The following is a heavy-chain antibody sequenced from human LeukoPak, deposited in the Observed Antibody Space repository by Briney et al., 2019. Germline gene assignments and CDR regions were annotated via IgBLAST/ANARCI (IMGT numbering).Heavy chain of an antibody. Sequence: GASVKVSCKASGYTFTGYYMHWVRQAPEQGLEWMGWINPNSGGTNYAQKFQGRVTMTRDTSISTAYMELSRLTSDDTAVYYCATALLSVATSYWGQGTLVTVSS. CDR1: GYTFTGYY. CDR3: ATALLSVATSY. CDR2: INPNSGGT. J-gene: IGHJ4*02. D-gene: IGHD4-11*01. V-gene: IGHV1-2*02.